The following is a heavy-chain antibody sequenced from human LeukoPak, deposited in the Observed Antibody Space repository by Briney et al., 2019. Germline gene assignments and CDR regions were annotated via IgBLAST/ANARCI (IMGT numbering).Heavy chain of an antibody. V-gene: IGHV3-48*01. J-gene: IGHJ4*02. Sequence: KSGGSLRLSCAASGFTFSDYSMNWVRQAPGKGLEWLSYISSSSRTIYYADSVKGRFTISRDNAKNSLYLQMNSLRAEDTAVYYCARVPSLYSYGYVLGYWGQGTLVTVSS. CDR1: GFTFSDYS. D-gene: IGHD5-18*01. CDR3: ARVPSLYSYGYVLGY. CDR2: ISSSSRTI.